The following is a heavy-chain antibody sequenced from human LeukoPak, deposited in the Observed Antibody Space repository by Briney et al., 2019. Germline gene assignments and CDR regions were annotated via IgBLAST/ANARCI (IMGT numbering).Heavy chain of an antibody. V-gene: IGHV4-34*01. CDR3: ARGDCSSTSCYSDAFDI. D-gene: IGHD2-2*01. J-gene: IGHJ3*02. CDR1: GGSFSGYY. CDR2: INHSGST. Sequence: SETLSLTCAVYGGSFSGYYWSWIRQPPGKGLEWIGEINHSGSTNYNPSLKSRVTISVDTSKNQFSLKLSSVTAADTAVYYCARGDCSSTSCYSDAFDIWGQGTMVTVSS.